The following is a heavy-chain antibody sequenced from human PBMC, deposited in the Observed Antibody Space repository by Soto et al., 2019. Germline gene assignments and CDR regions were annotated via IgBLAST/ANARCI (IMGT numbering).Heavy chain of an antibody. CDR2: IYYSGST. V-gene: IGHV4-31*03. CDR1: GGSIGSGGYY. D-gene: IGHD2-15*01. J-gene: IGHJ5*01. CDR3: ARVMRDGSGGSCYSGWFDL. Sequence: SETLSLTCTISGGSIGSGGYYWSWIRQHPGKGLEWIGYIYYSGSTYYNPSLKSRVTISVDTSKNQFSLQLSSVTAADTAVYYCARVMRDGSGGSCYSGWFDLWGQGTLVTVSS.